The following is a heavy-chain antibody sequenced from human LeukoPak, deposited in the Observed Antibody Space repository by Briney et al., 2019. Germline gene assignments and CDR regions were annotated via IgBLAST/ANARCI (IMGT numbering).Heavy chain of an antibody. J-gene: IGHJ4*02. CDR1: GFTFSSYA. V-gene: IGHV3-30-3*01. CDR3: ARDLGIAATLGSDY. CDR2: ISYDGSNK. Sequence: PGRSLRLSCAASGFTFSSYAMHWVRQAPGKGLEWVAVISYDGSNKYYADSVKGRFTISRDNSKNTLYLQMNGLRAEDTAVYYCARDLGIAATLGSDYWGQGTLVTVSS. D-gene: IGHD6-13*01.